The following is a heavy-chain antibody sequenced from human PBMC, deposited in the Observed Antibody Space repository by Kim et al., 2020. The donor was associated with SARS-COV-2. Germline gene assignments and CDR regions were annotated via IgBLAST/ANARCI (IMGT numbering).Heavy chain of an antibody. Sequence: SVKGRFTISRDNSKNTLYLQMNSLRAEDTAVYYCARDRQSGDYYYYGMDVWGQGTTVTVSS. J-gene: IGHJ6*02. D-gene: IGHD6-6*01. CDR3: ARDRQSGDYYYYGMDV. V-gene: IGHV3-53*01.